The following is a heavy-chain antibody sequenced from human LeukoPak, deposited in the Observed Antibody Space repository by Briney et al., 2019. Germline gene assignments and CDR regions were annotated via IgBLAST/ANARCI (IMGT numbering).Heavy chain of an antibody. J-gene: IGHJ4*02. D-gene: IGHD4-17*01. CDR1: GYSFSDYA. CDR2: INAGNGKT. CDR3: SRGRWTATATTYYLDY. V-gene: IGHV1-3*01. Sequence: ASVKVSFKASGYSFSDYAIQWVRQAPGQRLEWMGWINAGNGKTKYSQNFQGRGTITRHRSASTAYMELSSLRSEDTSIYYCSRGRWTATATTYYLDYWGQGTLVTVSS.